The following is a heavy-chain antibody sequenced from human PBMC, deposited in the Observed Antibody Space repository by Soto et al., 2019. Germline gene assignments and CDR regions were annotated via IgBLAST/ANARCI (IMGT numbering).Heavy chain of an antibody. Sequence: QVQLVESGGGLVKPGGSLRLSCAASGFTFSDYYMSWIRQAPGKGLEWVSYISDSSTYTSYADSVEGRFTISRDNAKNSLYLQMNSLRAEDTAVYYCTRDSSSSSYGYWGQGTLVTGSS. CDR1: GFTFSDYY. V-gene: IGHV3-11*06. J-gene: IGHJ4*02. D-gene: IGHD6-13*01. CDR3: TRDSSSSSYGY. CDR2: ISDSSTYT.